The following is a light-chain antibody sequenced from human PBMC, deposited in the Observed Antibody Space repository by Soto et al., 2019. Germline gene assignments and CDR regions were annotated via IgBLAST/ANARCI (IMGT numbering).Light chain of an antibody. CDR1: QSVTTN. CDR2: GAS. J-gene: IGKJ1*01. V-gene: IGKV3-15*01. CDR3: QQCDSWPWT. Sequence: EIVMTQSPATLSVSPGERATLSCRASQSVTTNLGWYQQKPGQAPRLLIYGASTRATGIPARFSGGGSGTEFTLTISSLQSEDFAVYYCQQCDSWPWTFGQGTKVDIK.